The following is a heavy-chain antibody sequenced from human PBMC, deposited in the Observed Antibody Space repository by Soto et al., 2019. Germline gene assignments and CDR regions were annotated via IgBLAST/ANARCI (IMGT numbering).Heavy chain of an antibody. D-gene: IGHD1-7*01. J-gene: IGHJ6*02. CDR1: GYTFTGYY. V-gene: IGHV1-2*02. CDR3: ATTYNWNYDHYSYGMDV. Sequence: ASVKVSCKASGYTFTGYYMHWVRQAPGQGLEWMGWINPNSGGTNYAQKFQGRVTMTRDTSISTAYMELSRLRSDDTAVYYCATTYNWNYDHYSYGMDVWGQGTTVTVSS. CDR2: INPNSGGT.